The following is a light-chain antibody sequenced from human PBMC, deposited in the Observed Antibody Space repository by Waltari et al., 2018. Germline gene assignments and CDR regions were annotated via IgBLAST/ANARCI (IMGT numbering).Light chain of an antibody. CDR1: QSVIDY. Sequence: EIVLTQSPANLSLSPGERATLSCRASQSVIDYVAWYQQKPGQAPRLLIYGASNRATGIPARFSGSGSETDFTLTISSLEPEDFAVYYCQQRSNWRSTFGQGTRLEIK. J-gene: IGKJ5*01. V-gene: IGKV3-11*01. CDR3: QQRSNWRST. CDR2: GAS.